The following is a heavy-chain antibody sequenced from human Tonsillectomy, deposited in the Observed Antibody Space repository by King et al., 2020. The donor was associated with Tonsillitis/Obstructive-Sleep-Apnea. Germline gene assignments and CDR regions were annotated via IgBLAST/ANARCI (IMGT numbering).Heavy chain of an antibody. V-gene: IGHV3-30*03. CDR3: ASGSTTYKTYYFEY. CDR1: GFTFSDYG. D-gene: IGHD2/OR15-2a*01. CDR2: ISYDGSNK. Sequence: HVQLVESGGGVVQPGRSLRLSCAASGFTFSDYGMHWVCQAPGKGLQWVALISYDGSNKYYADSVKGRFTISRDNSKNTLYVQMNRLRAEDTAVYYCASGSTTYKTYYFEYWGQGTLVTVSS. J-gene: IGHJ4*02.